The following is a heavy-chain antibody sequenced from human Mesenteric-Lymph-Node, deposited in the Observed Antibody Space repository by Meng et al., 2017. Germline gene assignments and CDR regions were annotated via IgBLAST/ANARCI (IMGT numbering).Heavy chain of an antibody. Sequence: ESLKISCAASGFIFGSYWMYWIRRAPGKGLEWIGEINHSGSTNYNPSLKSRVTISVDTSKNQFSLKLSSVTAADTAVYYCARLRYFDYWGQGTLVTVSS. CDR2: INHSGST. CDR3: ARLRYFDY. J-gene: IGHJ4*02. CDR1: GFIFGSYW. V-gene: IGHV4-34*01.